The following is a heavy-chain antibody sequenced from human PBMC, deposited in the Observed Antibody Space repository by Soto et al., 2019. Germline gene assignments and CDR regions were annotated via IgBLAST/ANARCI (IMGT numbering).Heavy chain of an antibody. V-gene: IGHV3-48*03. CDR1: GFIFINYG. CDR2: ISGSGDTM. Sequence: GGSLRLSCAASGFIFINYGMTWVRQAPGKGLEWISYISGSGDTMHYADSVKGRFTISRDNAKNSLYLQMNSLRAEDTAIYYCAKIRGHYYYGMDVWGQATTVTV. CDR3: AKIRGHYYYGMDV. J-gene: IGHJ6*02.